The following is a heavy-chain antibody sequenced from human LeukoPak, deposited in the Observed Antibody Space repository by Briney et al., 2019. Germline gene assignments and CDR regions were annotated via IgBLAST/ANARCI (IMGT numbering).Heavy chain of an antibody. V-gene: IGHV3-48*02. D-gene: IGHD6-19*01. CDR1: GSTISSYA. CDR2: ISSRSSTI. CDR3: ARGLAYFDY. J-gene: IGHJ4*02. Sequence: AGGSLRLSCAASGSTISSYAMNWVRQAPGKGLEWVSYISSRSSTIYYADSVKGRFTISRGNAKNSLLLQMSSLRDEDTAVYYCARGLAYFDYWGQGTLVTVSS.